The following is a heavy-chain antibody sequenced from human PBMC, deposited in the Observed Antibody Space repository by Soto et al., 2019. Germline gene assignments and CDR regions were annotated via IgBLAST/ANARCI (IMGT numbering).Heavy chain of an antibody. J-gene: IGHJ6*02. V-gene: IGHV3-21*01. D-gene: IGHD3-16*01. CDR3: ASRGDMRLPVKLDV. Sequence: GGSLRLSCAASGFTFSSYSMNWVRQAPGKGLEWVSSISSSSSYIYYADSVKGRFTISRDNAKNSLYLQMNSLRAEDTAVYYCASRGDMRLPVKLDVWGHGTTVTVSS. CDR1: GFTFSSYS. CDR2: ISSSSSYI.